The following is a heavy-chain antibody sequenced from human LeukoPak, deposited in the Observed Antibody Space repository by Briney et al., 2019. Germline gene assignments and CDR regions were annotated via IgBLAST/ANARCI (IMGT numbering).Heavy chain of an antibody. CDR2: IYYSGPT. J-gene: IGHJ4*02. CDR1: GGSMSDYY. D-gene: IGHD6-13*01. V-gene: IGHV4-59*01. CDR3: ARAPPSYSSSLYYFDY. Sequence: PSETLSLTCTVSGGSMSDYYWSWIRQPPGKGLEWIAYIYYSGPTNYNPALKSRVTISVDTSKNQFSLKVSSVTAADTAVYYCARAPPSYSSSLYYFDYWGQGTLVTVSS.